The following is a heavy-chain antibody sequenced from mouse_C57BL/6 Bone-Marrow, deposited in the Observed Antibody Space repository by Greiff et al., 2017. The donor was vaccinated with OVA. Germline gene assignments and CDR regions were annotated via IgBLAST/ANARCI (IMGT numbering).Heavy chain of an antibody. Sequence: VQVVESGAELARPGASVKLSCKASGYTFTSYGISWVKQRTGQGLEWIGEIYPRSGNTYYNEKFKGKATLTADKSSSTAYMELRSLTSEDSAVYFCARGSYYGSSLDYWGQGTTLTVSS. D-gene: IGHD1-1*01. CDR1: GYTFTSYG. V-gene: IGHV1-81*01. CDR3: ARGSYYGSSLDY. CDR2: IYPRSGNT. J-gene: IGHJ2*01.